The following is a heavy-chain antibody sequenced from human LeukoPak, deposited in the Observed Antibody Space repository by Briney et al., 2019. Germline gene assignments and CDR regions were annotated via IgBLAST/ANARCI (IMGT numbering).Heavy chain of an antibody. CDR3: ARHGNYYDSTGYYSFWFDS. CDR1: GGSISSYY. CDR2: IYYSGTT. V-gene: IGHV4-59*08. J-gene: IGHJ5*01. Sequence: PSETLSLTCTVSGGSISSYYWSWIRRPPGKELEWIGYIYYSGTTNYNPSLKSRVTMSVDTSRNQFSLKLSSVTAADTAVYYCARHGNYYDSTGYYSFWFDSWGQGTLVTVSS. D-gene: IGHD3-22*01.